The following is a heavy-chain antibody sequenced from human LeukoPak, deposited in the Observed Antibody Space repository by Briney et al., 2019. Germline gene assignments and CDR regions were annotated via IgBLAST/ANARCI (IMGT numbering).Heavy chain of an antibody. CDR2: IYYSENT. J-gene: IGHJ4*02. CDR3: ARGGAVAAAGNFDS. CDR1: GGSISTYY. V-gene: IGHV4-59*01. Sequence: PSETLSLTCTVSGGSISTYYWSWIRQPPGKGLEWIGYIYYSENTNYNPSLKSRVTISVDTSKDQFSLKLSSVTAADTAVYYCARGGAVAAAGNFDSWGQGTLVTVSS. D-gene: IGHD6-13*01.